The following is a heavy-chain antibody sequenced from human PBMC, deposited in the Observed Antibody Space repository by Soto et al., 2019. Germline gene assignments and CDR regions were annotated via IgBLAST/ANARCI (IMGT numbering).Heavy chain of an antibody. V-gene: IGHV3-33*01. J-gene: IGHJ6*02. CDR3: ARDGGQLVPRVYYYYYGMDV. CDR2: IWYDGSNK. D-gene: IGHD6-6*01. CDR1: GFTFSSYG. Sequence: SLRLSCAASGFTFSSYGMHWVRQAPGKGLEWVAVIWYDGSNKYYADSVKGRFTISRDNSKNTLYLQMNSLRAEDTAVYYCARDGGQLVPRVYYYYYGMDVWGQGTTVTVSS.